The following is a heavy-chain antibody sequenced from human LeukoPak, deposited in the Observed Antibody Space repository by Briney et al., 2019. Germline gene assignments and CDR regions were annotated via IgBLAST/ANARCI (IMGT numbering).Heavy chain of an antibody. CDR1: GITFSSYA. Sequence: GGSLRLSCAASGITFSSYAMHWVRQAPGKGLEWVAVISYDGSNKYYADSVKGRFTISRDNSKKTLYLQMNSLRAEDTAVYYCARAPREYSYGYYYGMDVWGKGTTVTVSS. CDR2: ISYDGSNK. V-gene: IGHV3-30*04. CDR3: ARAPREYSYGYYYGMDV. D-gene: IGHD5-18*01. J-gene: IGHJ6*04.